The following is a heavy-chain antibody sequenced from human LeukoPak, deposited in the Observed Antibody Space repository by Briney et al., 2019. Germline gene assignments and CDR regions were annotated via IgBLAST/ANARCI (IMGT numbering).Heavy chain of an antibody. CDR3: AREPPPDADYYDSSGYYYFDY. CDR2: ISAYNGNT. D-gene: IGHD3-22*01. CDR1: GYTFTSYG. J-gene: IGHJ4*02. Sequence: ASVKVSCKASGYTFTSYGISWVRQAPGQGLEWMGWISAYNGNTNYAQKLQGRVTMTTDTSTSTAYMELRSLRSDDTAVYYCAREPPPDADYYDSSGYYYFDYWGQGTLVTVSS. V-gene: IGHV1-18*01.